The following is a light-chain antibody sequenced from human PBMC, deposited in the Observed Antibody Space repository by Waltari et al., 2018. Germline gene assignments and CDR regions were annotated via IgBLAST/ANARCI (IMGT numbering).Light chain of an antibody. J-gene: IGLJ3*02. CDR1: ATDVGGYNH. CDR2: DVS. CDR3: GSFTSSSTWV. V-gene: IGLV2-14*03. Sequence: QTALTQPASVSGSPGQSITISCTGTATDVGGYNHVSWYQQHPGKAPKLISFDVSSRPSVICDRFSGYKCGRTDSLTISGVQPEDEADYYCGSFTSSSTWVVGGGTKLTVL.